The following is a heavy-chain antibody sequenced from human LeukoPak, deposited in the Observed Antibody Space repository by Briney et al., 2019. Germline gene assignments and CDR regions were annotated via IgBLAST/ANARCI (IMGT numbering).Heavy chain of an antibody. CDR1: GGSIRSGTYY. Sequence: PSQTLSLTCTVSGGSIRSGTYYWSWIRQPAGKGLEWIRRIYTSGSTNYNPSLKSRVTISVDTSKSQFSLKLSSVTAADTAVYYCARKYSSSWDDAFDIWGQGTMVTVSS. D-gene: IGHD6-13*01. CDR3: ARKYSSSWDDAFDI. V-gene: IGHV4-61*02. J-gene: IGHJ3*02. CDR2: IYTSGST.